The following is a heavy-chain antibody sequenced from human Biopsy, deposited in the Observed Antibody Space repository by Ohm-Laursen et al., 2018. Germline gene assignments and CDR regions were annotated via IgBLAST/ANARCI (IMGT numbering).Heavy chain of an antibody. CDR3: ARAVGIAAAPIDY. V-gene: IGHV3-11*01. J-gene: IGHJ4*02. CDR2: INSSGSTK. CDR1: GFPVSDYY. D-gene: IGHD2-15*01. Sequence: GSLRLSCAASGFPVSDYYMSWIRQAPGRGLEWVSDINSSGSTKYHAESVKGRFTISRDNAMNSVYLQMNSLRGEDTAVYYCARAVGIAAAPIDYWGQGPLVPVSP.